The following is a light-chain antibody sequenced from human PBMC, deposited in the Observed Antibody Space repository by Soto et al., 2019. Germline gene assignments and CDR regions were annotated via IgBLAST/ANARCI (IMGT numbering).Light chain of an antibody. CDR2: GVN. V-gene: IGLV2-8*01. CDR1: SSDVGDYNY. J-gene: IGLJ2*01. CDR3: NSYAGSNNVV. Sequence: QSALTQPPSASGSPGQSVTISCTGTSSDVGDYNYVSWYQQHPGKAPKLMIYGVNKRPSGVPDRFSGSKSGNTASLTVSGLQAEDEADFYCNSYAGSNNVVFGGGTKLSVL.